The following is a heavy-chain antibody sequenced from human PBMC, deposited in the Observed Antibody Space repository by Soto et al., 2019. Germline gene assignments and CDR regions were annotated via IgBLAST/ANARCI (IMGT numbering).Heavy chain of an antibody. J-gene: IGHJ4*02. CDR3: AHVYWVAAGIRYYFDY. V-gene: IGHV2-5*02. CDR2: IYWDDDK. Sequence: QFTLKESGPTLVKPTQTLTLTCTFSGFSLTTDAVGVGWIRQPPGKALEWLALIYWDDDKRYSPGQKSRLTITKDASRNQVVLTLTNMDPADTATYYCAHVYWVAAGIRYYFDYWGQGTLVTVSS. D-gene: IGHD1-1*01. CDR1: GFSLTTDAVG.